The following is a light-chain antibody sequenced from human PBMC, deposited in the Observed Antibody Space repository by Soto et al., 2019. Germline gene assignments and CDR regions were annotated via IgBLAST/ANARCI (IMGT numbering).Light chain of an antibody. V-gene: IGKV1-5*01. Sequence: IQMTQSPSTLSASVGDTVTVTCRASQSISSWLAWYQQKPGKAPKLLIYDASSLKSGVPSRFSGSGSGTEFTLTISSLQPDDFATYYCQQYNSYLYTFGQGTKVDIK. CDR3: QQYNSYLYT. CDR2: DAS. CDR1: QSISSW. J-gene: IGKJ2*01.